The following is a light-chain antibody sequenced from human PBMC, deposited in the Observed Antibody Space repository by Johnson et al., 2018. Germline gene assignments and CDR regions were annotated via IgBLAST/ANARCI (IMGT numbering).Light chain of an antibody. CDR3: GTWDSSLSAGNV. J-gene: IGLJ1*01. CDR2: ENN. CDR1: SSNIGNNY. V-gene: IGLV1-51*02. Sequence: QSVLTQPPSVSAAPGQKVTISCSGSSSNIGNNYVSWYQQLPGTAPKLLIYENNKRPSGIPDRSSGSNSGTSATLGITGLQTGDEADYYCGTWDSSLSAGNVFGTGTKVTVL.